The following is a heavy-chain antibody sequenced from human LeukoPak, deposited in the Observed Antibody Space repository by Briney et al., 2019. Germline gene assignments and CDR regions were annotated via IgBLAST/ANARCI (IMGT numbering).Heavy chain of an antibody. J-gene: IGHJ4*02. CDR2: IYYSGST. Sequence: SETLSLTCTVSGGSISSSCYYWGWIRQPPGKGLEGIGSIYYSGSTYYNPSLKSRVTMSVDTSKNQFSLKLSSVTAADTAVYYCGRLSPAMVRGSSLDYWGQGTLVTVSS. V-gene: IGHV4-39*01. CDR1: GGSISSSCYY. D-gene: IGHD3-10*01. CDR3: GRLSPAMVRGSSLDY.